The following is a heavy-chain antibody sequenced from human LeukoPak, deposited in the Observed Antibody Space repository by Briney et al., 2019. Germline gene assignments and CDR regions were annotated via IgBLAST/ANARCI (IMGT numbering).Heavy chain of an antibody. Sequence: GGSLRLSCVASGFTFSSYWMHWVRHVPGKGLEWVSAISGSGGSTYYADSVKGRFTISRDNSKNTLYLQMNSLRAEDTAVYYCAKGCYDILTGYYTDYWGQGTLVTVSS. V-gene: IGHV3-23*01. CDR3: AKGCYDILTGYYTDY. J-gene: IGHJ4*02. D-gene: IGHD3-9*01. CDR1: GFTFSSYW. CDR2: ISGSGGST.